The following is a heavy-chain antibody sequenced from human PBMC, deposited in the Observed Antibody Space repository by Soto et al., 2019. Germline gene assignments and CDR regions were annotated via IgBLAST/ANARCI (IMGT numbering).Heavy chain of an antibody. CDR2: LYHTGNT. CDR1: GGSISSGGYS. V-gene: IGHV4-30-2*01. J-gene: IGHJ4*02. CDR3: ARFRGTAILDY. D-gene: IGHD2-21*02. Sequence: SETLSLTCAVSGGSISSGGYSWSWIRQPPGKGLEWIGYLYHTGNTYYNPSLESRVTISVDRSKNQFSLELTSVTAADTAVYYCARFRGTAILDYWGQGTLVTVSS.